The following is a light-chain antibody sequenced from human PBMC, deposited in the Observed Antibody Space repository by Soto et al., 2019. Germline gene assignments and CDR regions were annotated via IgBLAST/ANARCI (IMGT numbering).Light chain of an antibody. V-gene: IGLV1-40*01. CDR2: GDN. CDR3: QSYDISLHNYV. J-gene: IGLJ1*01. Sequence: QSVLTHPPSVSGAPGQRVSISCTGSTSNIGAPYDFHCYQHLPGTAPKLLIYGDNNRPSGFPDRFSGSKSGTSASLAITRLKAEDEADYYCQSYDISLHNYVFGTGTKVTVL. CDR1: TSNIGAPYD.